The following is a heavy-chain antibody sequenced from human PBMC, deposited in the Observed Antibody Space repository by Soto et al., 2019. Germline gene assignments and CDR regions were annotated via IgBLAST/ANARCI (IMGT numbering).Heavy chain of an antibody. Sequence: GGSLRLSCAASGFTFSSYGMHWVRQAPGKGLEWVAVISYDGSNKYYADSVKGRFTISRDNSKNTLYLQMNSLRAEDTAVYYCLPGHGSGSYNITYYGFFAFWGQGTLVTVSS. J-gene: IGHJ4*02. V-gene: IGHV3-30*03. CDR2: ISYDGSNK. CDR1: GFTFSSYG. CDR3: LPGHGSGSYNITYYGFFAF. D-gene: IGHD3-10*01.